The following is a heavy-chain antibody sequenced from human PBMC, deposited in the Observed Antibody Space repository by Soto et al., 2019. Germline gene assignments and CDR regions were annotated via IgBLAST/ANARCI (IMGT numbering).Heavy chain of an antibody. CDR2: IKQDGSEK. Sequence: SGGGLVQPGGSLRLSCAASGFIFSNYWMSWVRQAPGKGLEWVANIKQDGSEKHYVDSVKGRFTISRDNADNSLYLQMNSLRAEDTAVYYCAKNNLYCSSTNCFVFDYWGQGTLVTVSS. CDR3: AKNNLYCSSTNCFVFDY. V-gene: IGHV3-7*01. D-gene: IGHD2-2*01. J-gene: IGHJ4*02. CDR1: GFIFSNYW.